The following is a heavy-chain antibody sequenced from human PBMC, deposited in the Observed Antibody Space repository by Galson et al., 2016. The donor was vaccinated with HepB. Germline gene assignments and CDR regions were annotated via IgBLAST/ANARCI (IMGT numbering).Heavy chain of an antibody. CDR2: IDGDGRGT. CDR3: TTAFEF. J-gene: IGHJ4*02. V-gene: IGHV3-74*01. CDR1: GFTFTNYW. Sequence: SLRLSCAASGFTFTNYWIHWVRQAPGKGLEWVARIDGDGRGTSLADAVKGRFTSSRNNAKNTLSLQMNSLRAEDPAVYFCTTAFEFWGQGYLVTVSS.